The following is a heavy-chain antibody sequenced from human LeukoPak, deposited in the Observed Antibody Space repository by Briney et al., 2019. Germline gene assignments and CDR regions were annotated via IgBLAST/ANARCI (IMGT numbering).Heavy chain of an antibody. CDR2: INHSGST. D-gene: IGHD3-22*01. Sequence: PSETLSLTCAIYGGSFSGYYWGWIRQPPGKGLEWIGEINHSGSTNYNPSLKSRVTISVDTSKNQFSLKLSSVTAADTAVYFCARTIVGYYYDSSGYYYRPEYFQHWGQGTLVTVSS. CDR1: GGSFSGYY. CDR3: ARTIVGYYYDSSGYYYRPEYFQH. J-gene: IGHJ1*01. V-gene: IGHV4-34*01.